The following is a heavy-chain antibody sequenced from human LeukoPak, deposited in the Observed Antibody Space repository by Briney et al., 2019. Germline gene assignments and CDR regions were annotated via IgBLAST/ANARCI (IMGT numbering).Heavy chain of an antibody. CDR1: GGSISSYY. J-gene: IGHJ6*03. CDR2: IYYSGST. Sequence: SETLSLTCTVSGGSISSYYWSWIRQPPGKGLEWIGYIYYSGSTNYNPSLKSRVTISVDTSKNQFSLKLSSVTAADTAVYYCARRRPYDFWSGFYYMDVWGKGTTVTVSS. V-gene: IGHV4-59*08. D-gene: IGHD3-3*01. CDR3: ARRRPYDFWSGFYYMDV.